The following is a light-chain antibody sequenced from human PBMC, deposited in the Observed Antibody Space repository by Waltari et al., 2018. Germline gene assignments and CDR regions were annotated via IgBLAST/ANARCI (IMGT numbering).Light chain of an antibody. CDR1: NIGSHS. CDR3: HVWHPDMDPGV. J-gene: IGLJ1*01. CDR2: YDS. V-gene: IGLV3-21*04. Sequence: SYALTQPPSVSVAPGTTARITCGGDNIGSHSVHWYQQKPGQAPVLVIFYDSDRPSGIPERFSGSNSGNTATLTISSVEAGDEAKYYCHVWHPDMDPGVFGPGTEVSV.